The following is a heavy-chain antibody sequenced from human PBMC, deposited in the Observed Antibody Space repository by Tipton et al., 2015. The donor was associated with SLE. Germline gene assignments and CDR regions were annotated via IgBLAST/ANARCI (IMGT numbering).Heavy chain of an antibody. CDR2: IYYSGST. J-gene: IGHJ3*02. CDR3: AREPTAQGGVIDRGAFDI. CDR1: GGSISSSSYY. V-gene: IGHV4-31*03. Sequence: TLSLTCTVSGGSISSSSYYWGWIRQPPGKGLEWIGYIYYSGSTYYNPSLKSRVTISVDTSKNQFSLKLSSVTAADTAVYYCAREPTAQGGVIDRGAFDIWGQGTMVTVSS. D-gene: IGHD3-16*02.